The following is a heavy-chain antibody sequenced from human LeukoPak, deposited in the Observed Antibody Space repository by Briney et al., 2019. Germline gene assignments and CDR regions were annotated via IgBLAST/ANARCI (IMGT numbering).Heavy chain of an antibody. J-gene: IGHJ4*02. CDR3: AGYYGSGSFDY. Sequence: SETLSLTCAVYGGSFSGYYWSWIRQPPGKGLEWIGEINHSGSTNYNPSLKSRVTMSVDTSKNQFSLKLSSVTAADTAVYYCAGYYGSGSFDYWGQGTLVTVSS. CDR1: GGSFSGYY. CDR2: INHSGST. V-gene: IGHV4-34*01. D-gene: IGHD3-10*01.